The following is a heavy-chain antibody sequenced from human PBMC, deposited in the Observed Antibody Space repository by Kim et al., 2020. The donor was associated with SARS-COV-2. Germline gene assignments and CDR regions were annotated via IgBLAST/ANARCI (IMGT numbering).Heavy chain of an antibody. CDR3: TTDRKGQRSYYGMDV. J-gene: IGHJ6*02. D-gene: IGHD6-25*01. V-gene: IGHV3-15*01. Sequence: PVKGRFTISREDSKNTLYLQMNSLKTEDTAVYYCTTDRKGQRSYYGMDVWGQGTTVTVSS.